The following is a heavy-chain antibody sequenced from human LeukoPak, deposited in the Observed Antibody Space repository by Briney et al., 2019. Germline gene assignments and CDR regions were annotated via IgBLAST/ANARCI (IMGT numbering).Heavy chain of an antibody. Sequence: PSETLSLTCTVSGYSISSGYYWGWIRQPPGKGLEWIGEINHSGSTNYNPSLKSRVTISVDTSKNQFSLKLSSVTAADTAVYYCARGEHFVYWGQGTLVTVSS. J-gene: IGHJ4*02. CDR1: GYSISSGYY. V-gene: IGHV4-38-2*02. CDR2: INHSGST. CDR3: ARGEHFVY. D-gene: IGHD1/OR15-1a*01.